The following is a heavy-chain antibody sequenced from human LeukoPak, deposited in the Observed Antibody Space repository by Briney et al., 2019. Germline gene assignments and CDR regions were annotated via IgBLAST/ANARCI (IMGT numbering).Heavy chain of an antibody. CDR2: INPNSGGT. CDR1: GYTFTGYY. CDR3: ARDPDSSPFYYYYMDV. D-gene: IGHD6-13*01. V-gene: IGHV1-2*02. Sequence: VASVKVSCKASGYTFTGYYMHWVRQAPGQGLEWMGWINPNSGGTNYAQKFQGRVTMTRDTSISTAYMELSRLRSDDTAVYYCARDPDSSPFYYYYMDVWGKGTTVTVSS. J-gene: IGHJ6*03.